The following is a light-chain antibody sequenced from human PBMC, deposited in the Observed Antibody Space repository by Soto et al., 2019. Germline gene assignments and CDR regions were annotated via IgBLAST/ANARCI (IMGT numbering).Light chain of an antibody. CDR3: QYYNNWVGA. CDR2: GAS. V-gene: IGKV3-15*01. J-gene: IGKJ4*01. Sequence: EIFVTQSPAILSVSPGESVTLSCRASQSVISNLAWYQQKLGQAPRLLIYGASTRASGIPARFSGSGSGTEFFLTISSLQSEDFAVYYCQYYNNWVGAFGGGTKVEIK. CDR1: QSVISN.